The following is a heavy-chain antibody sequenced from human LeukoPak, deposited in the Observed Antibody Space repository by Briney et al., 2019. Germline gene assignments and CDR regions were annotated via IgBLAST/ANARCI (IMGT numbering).Heavy chain of an antibody. CDR2: INSDGSHT. D-gene: IGHD3-22*01. V-gene: IGHV3-74*01. Sequence: GGSLRLSCATSGFTFDRHWMHWVRQAPGKGLVWVSRINSDGSHTTYADSVKGRFSNSRDNAKNTLQLEMKRLRAEDTALYYCARDPGVGSGYYKDDCFDIWGQGTMVTVSS. CDR1: GFTFDRHW. CDR3: ARDPGVGSGYYKDDCFDI. J-gene: IGHJ3*02.